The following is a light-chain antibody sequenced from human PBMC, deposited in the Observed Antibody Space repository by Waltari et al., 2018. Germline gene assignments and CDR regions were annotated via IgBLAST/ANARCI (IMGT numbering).Light chain of an antibody. CDR1: SGHTSNV. CDR3: QTGGHGTWV. CDR2: VNSDGSH. Sequence: QLVLTQSPSASASLGASVKLTCTLSSGHTSNVIAWLQQQPGKGPRFLMKVNSDGSHSKGDAIPDRLSGSSSGAERSLSISSLQSEDDADYYCQTGGHGTWVFGGGTKVTVL. V-gene: IGLV4-69*01. J-gene: IGLJ3*02.